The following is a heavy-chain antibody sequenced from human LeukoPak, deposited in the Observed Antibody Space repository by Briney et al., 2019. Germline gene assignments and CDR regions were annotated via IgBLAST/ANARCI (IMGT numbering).Heavy chain of an antibody. V-gene: IGHV4-34*01. J-gene: IGHJ6*02. Sequence: SETLSLTCAVYGGSFSGYYWSWIRQPPGKGLEWIGEINHSGSTNYNPSLKSRVTISVDTSKNQFSLKLSSVTAADTAVYYCARLPYYYGMDVWGQGTTVTVSS. CDR3: ARLPYYYGMDV. CDR1: GGSFSGYY. CDR2: INHSGST.